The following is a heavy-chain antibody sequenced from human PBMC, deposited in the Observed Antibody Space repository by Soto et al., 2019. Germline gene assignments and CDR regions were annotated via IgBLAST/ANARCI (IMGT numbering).Heavy chain of an antibody. D-gene: IGHD3-3*01. Sequence: PGGSLRLSCAGSGFTPTTTPLSWVRQPPGKGLEWVTTISGTASRTYYADSVKGRFTISRDNSKNTLYLQMNSLRAEDTAVYYCAKGGRSILRFLFSGPRVPFDYWGQGTLVTVSS. CDR2: ISGTASRT. CDR3: AKGGRSILRFLFSGPRVPFDY. V-gene: IGHV3-23*01. CDR1: GFTPTTTP. J-gene: IGHJ4*02.